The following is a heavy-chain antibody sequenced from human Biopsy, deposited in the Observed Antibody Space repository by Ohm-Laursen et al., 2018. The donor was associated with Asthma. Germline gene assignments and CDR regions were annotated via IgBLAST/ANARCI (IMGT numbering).Heavy chain of an antibody. D-gene: IGHD5-12*01. CDR1: GFMFRSFA. Sequence: GSLRLSCSASGFMFRSFAMSWARQAPGKGLEWVSTIKTNRRGADYPDPAKGRFTISRDDSKNTLYLQMSSLRAEDTAVYYCAKRRGYSGHDNDYWGQGTLVIVSS. CDR2: IKTNRRGA. V-gene: IGHV3-23*01. J-gene: IGHJ4*02. CDR3: AKRRGYSGHDNDY.